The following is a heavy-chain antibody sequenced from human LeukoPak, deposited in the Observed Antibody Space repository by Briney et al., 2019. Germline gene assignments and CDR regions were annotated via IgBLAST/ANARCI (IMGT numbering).Heavy chain of an antibody. CDR1: GFTFDDYA. V-gene: IGHV3-9*01. J-gene: IGHJ1*01. CDR2: ISWNSGSI. D-gene: IGHD3-22*01. CDR3: AKDPHLYDSSAEYFQH. Sequence: GGSLRLSCAASGFTFDDYAMHWVRQAPGKGLEWVSGISWNSGSIGYADSVKGRFTISRDNAKNSLYLQMNSLRAEDTALYYCAKDPHLYDSSAEYFQHWGQGTLVTVSS.